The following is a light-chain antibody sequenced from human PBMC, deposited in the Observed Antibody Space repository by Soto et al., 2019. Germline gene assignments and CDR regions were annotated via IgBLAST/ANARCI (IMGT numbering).Light chain of an antibody. Sequence: DIQLTQSPSSLSASVGDRVTITCWASQAISSYLAWYQQKPGKVPELLIYATSTLQSGAPSRFSGSGSGTDFTLTISSLQTEDVATYYCHKYNHAPTFGGGTKVEIK. CDR2: ATS. CDR1: QAISSY. V-gene: IGKV1-27*01. J-gene: IGKJ4*01. CDR3: HKYNHAPT.